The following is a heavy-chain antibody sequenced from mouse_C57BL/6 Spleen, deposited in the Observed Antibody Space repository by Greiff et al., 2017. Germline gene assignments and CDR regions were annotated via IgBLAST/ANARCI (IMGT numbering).Heavy chain of an antibody. Sequence: EVKLMESGPGLVKPSQSLSLTCSVTGYFITSGYYWNWIRQFPGNKLEWMGYISYDGSNNYNPSLKNRISITRDTSKNQFFLKLNSVTTEDTATYYCARYSAPYYFDYWGQGTTLTVSS. CDR1: GYFITSGYY. J-gene: IGHJ2*01. V-gene: IGHV3-6*01. D-gene: IGHD6-1*01. CDR3: ARYSAPYYFDY. CDR2: ISYDGSN.